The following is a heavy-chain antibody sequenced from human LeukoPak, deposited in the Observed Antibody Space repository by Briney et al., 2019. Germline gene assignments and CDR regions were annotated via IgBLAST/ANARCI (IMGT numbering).Heavy chain of an antibody. D-gene: IGHD2-21*02. Sequence: ASQTLSLTCTVSGGSISSGGYYWSWIRQPPGKGLEWIGYIYHSGSTYYNPSLKSRVTISVDRSKNQFSLKLSSVTAADTAVYYCARVVRYCGGDCYSARDYWGQGTLVTVSS. CDR1: GGSISSGGYY. CDR3: ARVVRYCGGDCYSARDY. CDR2: IYHSGST. V-gene: IGHV4-30-2*01. J-gene: IGHJ4*02.